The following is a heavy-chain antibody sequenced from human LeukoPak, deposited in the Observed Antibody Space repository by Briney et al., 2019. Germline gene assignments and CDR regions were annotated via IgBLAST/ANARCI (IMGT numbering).Heavy chain of an antibody. D-gene: IGHD2-2*02. CDR2: INPNSGGT. CDR1: GYTFTGYY. Sequence: ASVKVSCKASGYTFTGYYMHWVRRAPGQGLEWMGWINPNSGGTNYAQKFQGRVTMTRDTSISTAYMELSRLRSDDTAVYYCARYQLLYPPLDAFDIWGQGTMVTVSS. CDR3: ARYQLLYPPLDAFDI. J-gene: IGHJ3*02. V-gene: IGHV1-2*02.